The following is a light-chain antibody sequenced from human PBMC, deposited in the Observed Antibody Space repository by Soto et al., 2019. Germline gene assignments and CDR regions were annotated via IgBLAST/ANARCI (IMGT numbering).Light chain of an antibody. CDR3: HQYDSWT. J-gene: IGKJ1*01. CDR1: QYVSVRF. Sequence: EIVLTQSPGTLSLSPGESATLSCRASQYVSVRFLAWYQQKPGQAPRLLIYGASDRATGIPDRFTGSGSGTDFTLTINRLEPEDFAVYYCHQYDSWTFGQGTKVDIK. V-gene: IGKV3-20*01. CDR2: GAS.